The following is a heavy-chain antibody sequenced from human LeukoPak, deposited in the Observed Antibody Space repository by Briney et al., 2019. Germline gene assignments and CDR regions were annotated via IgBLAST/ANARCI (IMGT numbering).Heavy chain of an antibody. J-gene: IGHJ6*03. V-gene: IGHV1-69*05. CDR2: IIPIFGTA. CDR3: ARMAVTNYYYYYMDV. CDR1: GGTFSSYA. D-gene: IGHD4-17*01. Sequence: GASVKVSCKASGGTFSSYAISWVRQAPGQGLEWMGGIIPIFGTANYAQKFQGRVTITTDESTSTAYMELSSLRSEDTAVYYCARMAVTNYYYYYMDVWGKGTTVTVSS.